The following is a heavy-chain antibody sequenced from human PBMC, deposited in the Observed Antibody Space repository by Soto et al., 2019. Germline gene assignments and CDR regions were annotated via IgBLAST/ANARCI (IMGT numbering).Heavy chain of an antibody. Sequence: EVQLVESGGGLVQPGGSLRLSCTASGFTFSNYWMSWVRQAPGEGLEWVANMNQDGSERYYVDSVKGRFTISRDNAKNSLYLQVSSLSAEDTAIYYCTRDRSGTVLCWGQGTLVTVSS. CDR2: MNQDGSER. V-gene: IGHV3-7*01. CDR3: TRDRSGTVLC. CDR1: GFTFSNYW. D-gene: IGHD1-7*01. J-gene: IGHJ4*02.